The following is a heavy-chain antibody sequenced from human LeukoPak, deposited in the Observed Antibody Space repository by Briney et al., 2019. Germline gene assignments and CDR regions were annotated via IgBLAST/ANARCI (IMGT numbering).Heavy chain of an antibody. J-gene: IGHJ4*02. D-gene: IGHD6-6*01. V-gene: IGHV5-51*01. Sequence: GESLQISSTGSAYSFNTYWIGWVRQMPGKGLEWMGFIYPGDSDTRYSPSFQGQVTISADKSLSTAYLQWGSLKASDTAMYYCAREGRSSSPMDYWGQGTLVTVSS. CDR2: IYPGDSDT. CDR1: AYSFNTYW. CDR3: AREGRSSSPMDY.